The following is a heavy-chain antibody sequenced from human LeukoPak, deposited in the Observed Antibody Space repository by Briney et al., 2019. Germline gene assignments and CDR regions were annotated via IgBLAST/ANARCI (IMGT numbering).Heavy chain of an antibody. V-gene: IGHV3-9*03. J-gene: IGHJ4*02. CDR3: AKDIGYYYDSSGYYDY. D-gene: IGHD3-22*01. CDR1: GFTFDDYA. Sequence: GRSLRLSCAASGFTFDDYAMHWVRQAPGKGLEWVSGIGWNSGSIGYADSVKGRFTISRDNAKNSLYLQMNSLRAEDMALYYCAKDIGYYYDSSGYYDYWGQGTLVTVSS. CDR2: IGWNSGSI.